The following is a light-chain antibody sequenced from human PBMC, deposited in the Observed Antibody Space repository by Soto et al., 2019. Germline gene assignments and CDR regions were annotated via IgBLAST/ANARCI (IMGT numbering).Light chain of an antibody. J-gene: IGLJ2*01. CDR3: QTWGTGRV. CDR1: SGHSSYA. Sequence: QPVLTQSPSASASLGASVKLTCTLSSGHSSYAIAWHQQQPEKGPRYLMKLNSDGSHTKGDGIPDRFSGSSSGAERYLTISHLQSEDEADYYCQTWGTGRVFGGGTKVTVL. CDR2: LNSDGSH. V-gene: IGLV4-69*01.